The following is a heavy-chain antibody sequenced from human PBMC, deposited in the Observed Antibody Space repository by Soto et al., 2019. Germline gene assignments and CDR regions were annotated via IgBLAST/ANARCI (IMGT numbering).Heavy chain of an antibody. CDR3: ARVRGDGTDY. J-gene: IGHJ4*02. CDR1: GGTFSSYA. V-gene: IGHV1-69*01. Sequence: QVQLVQSGAEVKKPGSSVKVSCKASGGTFSSYAISWVRQAPGQGLEWMGGIIPIFGTANYAQKFQGRVTITADESTSTAYMGWGSLRSEDTAMYCGARVRGDGTDYWGQGTLVTVSS. CDR2: IIPIFGTA.